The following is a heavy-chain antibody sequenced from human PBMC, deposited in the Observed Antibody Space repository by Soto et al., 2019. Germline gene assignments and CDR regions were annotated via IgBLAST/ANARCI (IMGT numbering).Heavy chain of an antibody. Sequence: GGSLRLSCAASGFTFSSYDMHWVRQATGKGLEWVSAIGTAGDKYYPGSVKGRFTITRENAKNSLYLHMNSLRAGYQAVYYCARVNSSGWYYFDYWGKGTLVTVSS. CDR3: ARVNSSGWYYFDY. CDR2: IGTAGDK. J-gene: IGHJ4*02. D-gene: IGHD6-19*01. CDR1: GFTFSSYD. V-gene: IGHV3-13*01.